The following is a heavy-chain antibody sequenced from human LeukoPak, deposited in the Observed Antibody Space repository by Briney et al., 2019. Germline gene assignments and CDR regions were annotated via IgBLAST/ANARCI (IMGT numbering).Heavy chain of an antibody. Sequence: GGSLRLSCAASAFIFSSYAMSWVRQAPGKGLVWVSYISSSGDSIYYAESVKGRFTISRDNAKNSLSLQMNSLRAEDTAIYYCARDRRVGATWSVGAFDIWGQGTTVTVSS. CDR1: AFIFSSYA. J-gene: IGHJ3*02. CDR2: ISSSGDSI. CDR3: ARDRRVGATWSVGAFDI. V-gene: IGHV3-48*03. D-gene: IGHD1-26*01.